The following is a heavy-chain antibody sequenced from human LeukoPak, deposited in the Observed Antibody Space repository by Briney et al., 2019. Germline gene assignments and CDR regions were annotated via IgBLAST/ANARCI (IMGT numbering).Heavy chain of an antibody. Sequence: SESLSLTCTVSGGSISSGDYYWSWIRQPPGKGLEWIGYIYHSGSTYYTPSLKSRVTISVDTSKNQFSLKLSSVTAADTAVHYRDRGTYYDSPYYFDYWGQGTLVTVSS. CDR1: GGSISSGDYY. V-gene: IGHV4-30-4*08. D-gene: IGHD3-22*01. CDR3: DRGTYYDSPYYFDY. J-gene: IGHJ4*02. CDR2: IYHSGST.